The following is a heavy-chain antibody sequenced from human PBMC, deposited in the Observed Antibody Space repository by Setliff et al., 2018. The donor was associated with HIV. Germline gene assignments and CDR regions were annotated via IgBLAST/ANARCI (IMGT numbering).Heavy chain of an antibody. CDR1: GGSISSSSHY. J-gene: IGHJ4*02. CDR2: THYTGST. Sequence: SETLSLTCTVSGGSISSSSHYWGWLRQPPGKGLEWVGSTHYTGSTYYNPSLKSRVTISVDPSKNQFSLQLSSVTAADTAVYYCARRYSSSSVIQVDYWGQGALVTVSS. D-gene: IGHD6-6*01. CDR3: ARRYSSSSVIQVDY. V-gene: IGHV4-39*01.